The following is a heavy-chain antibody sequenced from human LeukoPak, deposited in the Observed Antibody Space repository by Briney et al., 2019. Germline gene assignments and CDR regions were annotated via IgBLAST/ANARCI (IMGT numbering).Heavy chain of an antibody. J-gene: IGHJ6*03. CDR1: GGSISSSSYY. V-gene: IGHV4-39*07. CDR3: ARLMMSSTGYMDV. CDR2: IYYSGST. Sequence: SETLSLTCTVSGGSISSSSYYWGWIRQPPGKGLEWIGSIYYSGSTYYNPSLKSRVTISVDTSKNHFSLKLNSVTAADTAVYYCARLMMSSTGYMDVWGKGTTVTVSS. D-gene: IGHD2-2*01.